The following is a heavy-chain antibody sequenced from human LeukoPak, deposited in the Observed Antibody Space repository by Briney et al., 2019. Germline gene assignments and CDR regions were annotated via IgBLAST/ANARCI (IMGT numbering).Heavy chain of an antibody. CDR2: ISGSGGST. CDR1: GFTFSSYA. J-gene: IGHJ6*02. CDR3: ARDGSYYDFWSGYYRHGMDV. Sequence: PGGSLRLSCAASGFTFSSYAMSWVRQAPGKGLEWVSXISGSGGSTYYADSVKGRFTISSDNSKNTLYLQMNSLRAEDTAVYYCARDGSYYDFWSGYYRHGMDVWGQGTTVTVSS. D-gene: IGHD3-3*01. V-gene: IGHV3-23*01.